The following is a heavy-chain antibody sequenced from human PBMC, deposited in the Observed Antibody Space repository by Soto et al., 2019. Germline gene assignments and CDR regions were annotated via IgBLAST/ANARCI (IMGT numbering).Heavy chain of an antibody. V-gene: IGHV1-8*01. CDR3: ASDYGGSSGWFDP. CDR1: GYTFTSYS. D-gene: IGHD4-17*01. J-gene: IGHJ5*02. CDR2: MNTNNGNT. Sequence: QVQLVQSGAEVKKPGASVKVSCKASGYTFTSYSINWVRQATGQGLEWVGWMNTNNGNTGYAQKCQGRVTMTRDTSISTAYMELSSLTLEDTAVYCCASDYGGSSGWFDPWGQGTLVTVSS.